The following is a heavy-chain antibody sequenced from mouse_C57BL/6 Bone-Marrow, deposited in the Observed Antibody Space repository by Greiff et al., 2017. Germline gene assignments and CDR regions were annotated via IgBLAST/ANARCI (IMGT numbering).Heavy chain of an antibody. CDR1: GYTFTDYN. CDR3: ARRHTKGIYYAMDY. Sequence: EVKLQESGPELVKPGASVKIPCKASGYTFTDYNMDWVKQSHGKSLEWIGDINPNNGGTIYNQKFKGKATLTVDKSSSTAYMELRSLTSEDTAVYYCARRHTKGIYYAMDYWGQGTSVTVSS. J-gene: IGHJ4*01. V-gene: IGHV1-18*01. D-gene: IGHD5-1-1*01. CDR2: INPNNGGT.